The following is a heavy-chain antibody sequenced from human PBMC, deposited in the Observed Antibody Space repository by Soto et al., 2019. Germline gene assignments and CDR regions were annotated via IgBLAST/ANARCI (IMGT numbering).Heavy chain of an antibody. CDR1: GGAFSAYY. Sequence: SDTLSLTCAVYGGAFSAYYWSWIRQPPGKGLEWIGEISHTGSTNYNPSLKSRVTMSVDTSKNQFSLKLSSVTAADSAVYYCARGDYGDSRSGGAFDIWGQGTVVTVS. J-gene: IGHJ3*02. D-gene: IGHD4-17*01. CDR2: ISHTGST. CDR3: ARGDYGDSRSGGAFDI. V-gene: IGHV4-34*01.